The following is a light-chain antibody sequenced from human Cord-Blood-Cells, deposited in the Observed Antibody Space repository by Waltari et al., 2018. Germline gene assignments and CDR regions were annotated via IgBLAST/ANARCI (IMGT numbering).Light chain of an antibody. V-gene: IGKV1-39*01. J-gene: IGKJ1*01. CDR2: AAS. CDR1: QSISSY. Sequence: DIQMTQSPSSLSASVGHRVTITCRASQSISSYLNWYQQKPGKAPTLLIYAASSLQSGVPSRFSGSGSGTDFALTISSLQPEDFATYYCQQSYSTPPWTFGQGTKVEIK. CDR3: QQSYSTPPWT.